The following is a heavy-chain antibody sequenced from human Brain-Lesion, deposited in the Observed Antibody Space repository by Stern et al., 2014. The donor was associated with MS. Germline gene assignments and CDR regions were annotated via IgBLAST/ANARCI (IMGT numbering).Heavy chain of an antibody. J-gene: IGHJ6*02. CDR2: INPYSGDT. CDR3: ARVPGGVFGGMDV. CDR1: GYTFTDYF. V-gene: IGHV1-2*04. Sequence: VQLVESGAEVKKPGASVKVSCKASGYTFTDYFMHWERQAPGQGLESLGWINPYSGDTKYAQKFQGWVTMTRDSSISTAYMELNSLRSDDTAVYYCARVPGGVFGGMDVWGQGTTVT. D-gene: IGHD4-23*01.